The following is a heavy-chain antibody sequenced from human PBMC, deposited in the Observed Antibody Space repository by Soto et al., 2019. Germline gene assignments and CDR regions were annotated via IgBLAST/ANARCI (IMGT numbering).Heavy chain of an antibody. J-gene: IGHJ5*02. CDR1: VYTFTSYG. D-gene: IGHD2-8*01. Sequence: QVQLVQSGVEVKKPGASVKVSCKASVYTFTSYGISWVRQAPGQGLEWMAWISAYNGNTKYAQKVKGRVTMTTDTSTSTAYMELRSLRSDDTAVYYCARVPNERMGWFDTWGQGTLVTVSS. CDR2: ISAYNGNT. CDR3: ARVPNERMGWFDT. V-gene: IGHV1-18*01.